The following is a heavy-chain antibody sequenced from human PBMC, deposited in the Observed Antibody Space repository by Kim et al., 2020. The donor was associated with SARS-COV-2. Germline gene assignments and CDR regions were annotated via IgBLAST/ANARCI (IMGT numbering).Heavy chain of an antibody. J-gene: IGHJ6*01. D-gene: IGHD3-10*01. CDR2: ISYDGSSK. V-gene: IGHV3-30*18. CDR1: GFTFSTYG. CDR3: AKAVVRGVNYYYYGMDV. Sequence: GGSLRPSCAASGFTFSTYGMHWVRQAPGKGLEWVAVISYDGSSKYYGESVKGRFTISRDNPENTLYLQMNSLRPEDTAVYYCAKAVVRGVNYYYYGMDVWGQGTTVSVSS.